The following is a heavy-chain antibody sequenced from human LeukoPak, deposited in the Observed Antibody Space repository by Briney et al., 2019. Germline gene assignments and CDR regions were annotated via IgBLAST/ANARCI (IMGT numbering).Heavy chain of an antibody. Sequence: GASVKVSCKASGYTFTGYYMHWVRQAPGQGLEWMGWINPNSGGTNYAQKFQGRVTMTRDTSISTAYMELSRLRSDDTAVYYCARYDSSGYPKPNDAFDIWGQGTMVTVSS. V-gene: IGHV1-2*02. CDR1: GYTFTGYY. D-gene: IGHD3-22*01. CDR2: INPNSGGT. J-gene: IGHJ3*02. CDR3: ARYDSSGYPKPNDAFDI.